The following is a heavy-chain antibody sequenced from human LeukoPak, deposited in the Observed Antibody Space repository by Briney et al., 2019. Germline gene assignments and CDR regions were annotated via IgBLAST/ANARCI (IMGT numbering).Heavy chain of an antibody. D-gene: IGHD6-19*01. J-gene: IGHJ4*02. CDR1: GFTFSSYW. Sequence: GGSLRLSCAASGFTFSSYWMSWVRQAPGKGLEWVSAISGSGGSTYYADSVKGRFTISRDNSRNTLYLQMDSLRAEDTAVYYCAKDGYASGWSFDYWGQGTLVTVSS. V-gene: IGHV3-23*01. CDR3: AKDGYASGWSFDY. CDR2: ISGSGGST.